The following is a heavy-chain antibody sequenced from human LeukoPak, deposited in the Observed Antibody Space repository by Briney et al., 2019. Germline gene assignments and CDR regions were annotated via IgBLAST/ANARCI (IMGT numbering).Heavy chain of an antibody. J-gene: IGHJ4*02. V-gene: IGHV3-74*01. CDR3: ARYTRGYSLEY. CDR1: GFTFSSYW. CDR2: INSDGSRT. D-gene: IGHD3-10*01. Sequence: QPGGSLRLSCAASGFTFSSYWMHWVRQAPGKGLVWVSHINSDGSRTNFADSVKGRFTISRDNAKNSLYLQMYSLRVEDTALYYCARYTRGYSLEYLGQGTLVIVSS.